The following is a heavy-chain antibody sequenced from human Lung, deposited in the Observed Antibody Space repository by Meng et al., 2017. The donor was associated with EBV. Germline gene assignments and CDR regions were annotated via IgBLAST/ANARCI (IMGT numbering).Heavy chain of an antibody. CDR1: GFTLGSYW. CDR3: ARSPEAPGSDFDF. CDR2: INTDGSVI. Sequence: EVQVMESXXXXVXXGGXLRRSGAASGFTLGSYWVHWVRQAPGKGLVWVSRINTDGSVINYADSVKGRFTISRDNAKNTVYLQMNNLRAEDTAVYYCARSPEAPGSDFDFWGQGTLVTVSS. V-gene: IGHV3-74*01. D-gene: IGHD1-14*01. J-gene: IGHJ4*02.